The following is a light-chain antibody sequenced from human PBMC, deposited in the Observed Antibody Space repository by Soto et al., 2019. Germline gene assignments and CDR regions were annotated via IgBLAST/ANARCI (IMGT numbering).Light chain of an antibody. CDR3: QQYDKWPIT. Sequence: EIVMTQSPGTLSVSPGERATLSCWASQSVSSNLAWYQQKPGQAPRLLIHGASIRATGIPARFSGSGSGTEFTLTLNSLQSEDFAVYYCQQYDKWPITFGQGTQLEVK. J-gene: IGKJ5*01. V-gene: IGKV3-15*01. CDR1: QSVSSN. CDR2: GAS.